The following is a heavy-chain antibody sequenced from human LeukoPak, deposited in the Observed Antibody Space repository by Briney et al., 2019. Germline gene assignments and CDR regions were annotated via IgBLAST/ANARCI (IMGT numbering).Heavy chain of an antibody. CDR2: ISSSSSYI. CDR3: AREYGSYGAIDY. J-gene: IGHJ4*02. V-gene: IGHV3-21*01. D-gene: IGHD1-26*01. Sequence: GGSLRLSCAASGFTFSSYSMNWVRQAPGKGLEWVSSISSSSSYIYYADSVKGRFTISRDNAKNSLYLQMNSLRAEDTAVYYCAREYGSYGAIDYWGQGTLVTVSS. CDR1: GFTFSSYS.